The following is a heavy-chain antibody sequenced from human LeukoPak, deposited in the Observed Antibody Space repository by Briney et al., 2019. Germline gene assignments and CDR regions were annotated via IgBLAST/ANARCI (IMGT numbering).Heavy chain of an antibody. CDR3: ARWQGSGWHDC. CDR2: IKPDGSET. Sequence: GGSLRLSCAASGFTFSSYWMSWVRQAPGKGLECVANIKPDGSETYYVDSVKGRFTISRDNTKNSLYLQMYSLRAEDAAVYYCARWQGSGWHDCWGQGTLVTVTS. CDR1: GFTFSSYW. V-gene: IGHV3-7*03. J-gene: IGHJ4*02. D-gene: IGHD6-19*01.